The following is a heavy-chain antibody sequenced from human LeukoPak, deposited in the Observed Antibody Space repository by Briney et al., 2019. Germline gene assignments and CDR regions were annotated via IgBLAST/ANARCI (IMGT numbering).Heavy chain of an antibody. CDR1: GFTFDDYA. J-gene: IGHJ6*02. CDR2: ISWNSGTK. CDR3: AVLHYYAMDV. D-gene: IGHD2-8*01. V-gene: IGHV3-9*01. Sequence: PGRSLILSCAASGFTFDDYAMHWVRQAPGKGLEWVSGISWNSGTKGYADSVKGRFTISRDNAKNSLYLQMNSLRGEDAALYYCAVLHYYAMDVWGQGTTVTVSS.